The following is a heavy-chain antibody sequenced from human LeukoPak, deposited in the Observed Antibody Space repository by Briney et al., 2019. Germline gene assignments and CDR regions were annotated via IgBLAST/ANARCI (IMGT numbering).Heavy chain of an antibody. D-gene: IGHD1-26*01. V-gene: IGHV4-34*01. CDR2: INHSGST. Sequence: SETLSLTCTVSGGSISSYYWSWIRQPPGKGLEWIGEINHSGSTNYNPSLKSRVTISVDTSKNQFSLKLSSVTAADTAVYYCARRGKVGANYWGQGTLVTVSS. CDR1: GGSISSYY. J-gene: IGHJ4*02. CDR3: ARRGKVGANY.